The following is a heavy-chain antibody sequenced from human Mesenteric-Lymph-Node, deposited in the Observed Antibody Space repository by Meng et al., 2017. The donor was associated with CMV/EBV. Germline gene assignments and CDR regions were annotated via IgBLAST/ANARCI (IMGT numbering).Heavy chain of an antibody. CDR1: GYTFTRYD. CDR2: MDPNSGKP. CDR3: ARGDRNFDFWSGYPRFDP. D-gene: IGHD3-3*01. Sequence: ASVKSCKASGYTFTRYDINWVRQATGQGLEWMGRMDPNSGKPDYAQKFQGRIIMTSDTSRSTVYMELRSLRSADTAVYYCARGDRNFDFWSGYPRFDPWGQGTLVTVSS. J-gene: IGHJ5*02. V-gene: IGHV1-8*01.